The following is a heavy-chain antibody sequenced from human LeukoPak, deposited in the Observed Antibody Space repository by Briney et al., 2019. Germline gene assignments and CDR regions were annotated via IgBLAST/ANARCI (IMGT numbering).Heavy chain of an antibody. D-gene: IGHD2-15*01. V-gene: IGHV1-46*01. CDR3: ARGEDIGVGGASFDY. CDR2: ITPGGGCT. J-gene: IGHJ4*02. Sequence: GASVKVSCKASGFTFTSYYMHWLRRAPGQGLGGLGGITPGGGCTTYAQKFQGSVTMTTRTATNTVYTDQSSLSFEDTAVYYFARGEDIGVGGASFDYWGQGTLVTVSS. CDR1: GFTFTSYY.